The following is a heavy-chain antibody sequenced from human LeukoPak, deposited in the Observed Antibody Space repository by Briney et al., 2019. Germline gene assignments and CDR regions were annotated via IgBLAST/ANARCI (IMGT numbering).Heavy chain of an antibody. CDR3: ARVGSSSWYIDY. CDR2: ISSSSSSYI. V-gene: IGHV3-21*01. D-gene: IGHD6-13*01. J-gene: IGHJ4*02. Sequence: PGGSLRLSCAASGFTFSSYSMNWVRQAPGKGLEWVASISSSSSSYIYYADSVKGRFTISRDNAKNSLYLQMNSLRAEDTAVYYCARVGSSSWYIDYWGQGTLVTVSS. CDR1: GFTFSSYS.